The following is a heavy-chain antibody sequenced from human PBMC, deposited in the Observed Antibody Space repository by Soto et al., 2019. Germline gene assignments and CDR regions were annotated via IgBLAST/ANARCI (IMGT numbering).Heavy chain of an antibody. CDR1: GGSISSGGYY. CDR3: ARGSSVVTAIAYYFDY. V-gene: IGHV4-31*03. CDR2: IYYSGST. Sequence: QVQLQESGQGLVKPSQTLSLTCTVSGGSISSGGYYWSWIRQHPGKGLEWIGYIYYSGSTYYNPSLKSRVTISVDTSKNQFSLKLSSVTAADTAVYYCARGSSVVTAIAYYFDYWGQGTLVTVSS. J-gene: IGHJ4*02. D-gene: IGHD2-21*02.